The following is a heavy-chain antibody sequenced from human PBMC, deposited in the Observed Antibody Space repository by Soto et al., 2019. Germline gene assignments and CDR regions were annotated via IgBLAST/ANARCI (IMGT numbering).Heavy chain of an antibody. V-gene: IGHV4-34*01. CDR2: INHSGST. D-gene: IGHD2-15*01. Sequence: SETLSLTCAVYGGPFSGYYWSWIRQPPGKGLEWIGEINHSGSTNYNPSLKSRVTISVDTSKNQFSLKLSSVTAADTAVYYCARSSGGSPRPLNWFDPWGQGTLVTVSS. CDR3: ARSSGGSPRPLNWFDP. CDR1: GGPFSGYY. J-gene: IGHJ5*02.